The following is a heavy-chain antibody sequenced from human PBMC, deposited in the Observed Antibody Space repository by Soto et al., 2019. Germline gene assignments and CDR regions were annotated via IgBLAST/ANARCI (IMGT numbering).Heavy chain of an antibody. Sequence: QVPLVQYGAQVKKPGASVQVSCKAPGYTFDNYALHWVRQATGRRLEWMGWIHAGNGYTKYSQSFQGRVTITRDTSASTVHMDLSSLRSEDTAIYNSARVHYSGYDFEPAVDIWSQGKMVTVSS. V-gene: IGHV1-3*01. D-gene: IGHD5-12*01. CDR3: ARVHYSGYDFEPAVDI. CDR2: IHAGNGYT. CDR1: GYTFDNYA. J-gene: IGHJ3*02.